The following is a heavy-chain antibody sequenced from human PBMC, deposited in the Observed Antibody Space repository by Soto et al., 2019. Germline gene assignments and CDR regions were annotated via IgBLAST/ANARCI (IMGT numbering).Heavy chain of an antibody. CDR2: INGRTGDT. J-gene: IGHJ4*02. CDR3: ARGLWFGEFHFDY. Sequence: QVQLVQSGAEMTKPGASVRVSCKTSGYSFNYYALHWVRQAPGQRPEWMGWINGRTGDTKYSRKFQGRATFTRDTSASAAYLDLSSLISEDTAVYYCARGLWFGEFHFDYWGQGSPVTVSS. V-gene: IGHV1-3*01. D-gene: IGHD3-10*01. CDR1: GYSFNYYA.